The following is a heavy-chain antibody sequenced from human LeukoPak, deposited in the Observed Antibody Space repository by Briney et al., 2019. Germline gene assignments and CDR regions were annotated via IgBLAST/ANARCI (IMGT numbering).Heavy chain of an antibody. CDR2: ISGSGGST. V-gene: IGHV3-23*01. D-gene: IGHD3-3*01. Sequence: GGSLRHSCAASGFTFSSYAMSWVRQAPGKGLEWVSAISGSGGSTYYADSVKGRFTISRDNSKNTLYLQMNSLRAEDTAVYYCAKDRVTYYDFWSGYQPRYNWFDPWGQGTLVTVSS. CDR1: GFTFSSYA. J-gene: IGHJ5*02. CDR3: AKDRVTYYDFWSGYQPRYNWFDP.